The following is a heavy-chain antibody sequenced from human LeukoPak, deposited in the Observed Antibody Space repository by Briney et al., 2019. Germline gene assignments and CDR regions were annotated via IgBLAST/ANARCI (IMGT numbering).Heavy chain of an antibody. CDR2: IYTSGST. CDR3: AGTVTTHYYYYYMDV. D-gene: IGHD4-17*01. Sequence: PSETLSPTCTVSGGSISSYYWSWIRQPAGKGLEWIGRIYTSGSTNYNPSLKSRVTMSVDTSKNQFSLKLSSVTAADTAVYYCAGTVTTHYYYYYMDVWGKGTTVTVSS. V-gene: IGHV4-4*07. CDR1: GGSISSYY. J-gene: IGHJ6*03.